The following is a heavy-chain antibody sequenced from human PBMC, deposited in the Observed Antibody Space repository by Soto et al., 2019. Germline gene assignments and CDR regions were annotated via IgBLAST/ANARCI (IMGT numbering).Heavy chain of an antibody. V-gene: IGHV1-58*01. D-gene: IGHD2-8*01. Sequence: GASVKVSCKTSGFTFTSSAVQWVRQIRGQGLEWIGWIVVGSGNAKYAQKFQQRVTITRDKSTNTAYLEVTSLRPGDTAVYYCTVETYGPDYWGQGTLVTVYS. J-gene: IGHJ4*02. CDR2: IVVGSGNA. CDR3: TVETYGPDY. CDR1: GFTFTSSA.